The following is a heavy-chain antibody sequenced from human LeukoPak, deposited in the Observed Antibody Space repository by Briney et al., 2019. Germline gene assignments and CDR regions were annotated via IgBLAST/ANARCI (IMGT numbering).Heavy chain of an antibody. D-gene: IGHD4-23*01. J-gene: IGHJ4*02. CDR1: GFIFSPCA. V-gene: IGHV3-64D*09. Sequence: GGSLRLSCSASGFIFSPCAMHWVRQAPGKGLEYVSSISSNGGSTYYADSVKDRFTISRDNSKNTLYLQMSSLRVEDTALYYCVKDRWVDYWGQGTLVTVSS. CDR3: VKDRWVDY. CDR2: ISSNGGST.